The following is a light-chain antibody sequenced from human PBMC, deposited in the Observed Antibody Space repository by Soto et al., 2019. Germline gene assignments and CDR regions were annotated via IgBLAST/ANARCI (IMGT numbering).Light chain of an antibody. V-gene: IGKV3-15*01. CDR3: QQYFEWPPMT. J-gene: IGKJ1*01. CDR1: QSVSSN. CDR2: GAS. Sequence: EVVMTQSPATLSMSPGESATLSCRASQSVSSNLAWYQQKPGQAPRLLISGASTRAAGISDRFRGSGSGTEFTLTISSLRSEDSAIYYCQQYFEWPPMTFGQGTKVDIK.